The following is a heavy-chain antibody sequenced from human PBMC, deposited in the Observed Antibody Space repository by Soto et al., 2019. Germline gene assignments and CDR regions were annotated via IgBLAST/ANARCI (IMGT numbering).Heavy chain of an antibody. Sequence: GGSLRLSCVASGFTFSGCAMSWVRQAPGKGLEWISAITYDAGDTYYADSVKGRFTISRDNSKNTLCLQMNSLRAEDTAVYYCAKVPIFGVVSRSYGMDVWGQGTTVTVSS. D-gene: IGHD3-3*02. CDR1: GFTFSGCA. J-gene: IGHJ6*02. CDR2: ITYDAGDT. CDR3: AKVPIFGVVSRSYGMDV. V-gene: IGHV3-23*01.